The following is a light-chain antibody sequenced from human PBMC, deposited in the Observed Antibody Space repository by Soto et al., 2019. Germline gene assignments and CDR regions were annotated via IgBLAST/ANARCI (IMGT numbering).Light chain of an antibody. Sequence: NFMLTQPHSVSXSXXXTXXXXXXXXXXXIASNYAHSYQPRPGSAPTTVIYEDNQRPSGVPDRFSGSIDSSSNSASLTISGLKTEDEADYYCQSYDSSNQVFGGGTKLTVL. J-gene: IGLJ2*01. CDR2: EDN. CDR1: XXXIASNY. V-gene: IGLV6-57*04. CDR3: QSYDSSNQV.